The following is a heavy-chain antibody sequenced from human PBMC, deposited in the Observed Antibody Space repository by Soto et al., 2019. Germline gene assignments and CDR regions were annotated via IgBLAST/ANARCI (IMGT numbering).Heavy chain of an antibody. J-gene: IGHJ4*02. Sequence: SETLSLTCTVSGGSISSSSYYWGWIRQPPGKGLEWIGSIYYSGSTYYNPSLKSRVTISVDTSKNQFSLKLSSVTAADTAVYYCARLWQKGSGRRGVDYWGQGTLVTVSS. D-gene: IGHD3-10*01. V-gene: IGHV4-39*01. CDR3: ARLWQKGSGRRGVDY. CDR2: IYYSGST. CDR1: GGSISSSSYY.